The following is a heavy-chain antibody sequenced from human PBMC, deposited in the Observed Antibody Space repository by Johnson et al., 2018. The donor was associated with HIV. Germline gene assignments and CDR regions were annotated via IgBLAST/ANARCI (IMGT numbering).Heavy chain of an antibody. Sequence: QVQLVESGGGVVQPGRSLRLSCAASGFTFSSYGMHWVRQAPGKGLEWVAVISYDGSNKYYADSVKGRFTISRDNSKNSLYLQMNSLRTEDTAEYYCAKDFRPNDALDIWGQGTMVTVSS. CDR3: AKDFRPNDALDI. CDR2: ISYDGSNK. CDR1: GFTFSSYG. J-gene: IGHJ3*02. V-gene: IGHV3-30*18.